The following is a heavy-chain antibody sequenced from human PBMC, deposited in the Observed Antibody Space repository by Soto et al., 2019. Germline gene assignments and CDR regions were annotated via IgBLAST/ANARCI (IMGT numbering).Heavy chain of an antibody. CDR1: GYTFTSYD. CDR2: MNPNSGNT. Sequence: ASVKVSCKASGYTFTSYDINWVRQATGQGLEWMGWMNPNSGNTGYAQKFQGRVTMTRNTSISTAYMELSSLRSEDTAVYYCARTHDILTGYYKDSSFPRSEPRDYYYMDVWGKGTTVTVSS. CDR3: ARTHDILTGYYKDSSFPRSEPRDYYYMDV. D-gene: IGHD3-9*01. V-gene: IGHV1-8*01. J-gene: IGHJ6*03.